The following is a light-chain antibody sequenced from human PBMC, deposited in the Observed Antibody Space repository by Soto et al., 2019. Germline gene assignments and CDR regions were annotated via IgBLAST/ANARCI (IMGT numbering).Light chain of an antibody. J-gene: IGKJ5*01. V-gene: IGKV3-15*01. Sequence: EIGTTQSPATLSASPGERATWSFRASQSVSSNLAWCQQKTGQAPRLFIYGASTRATAIPPRFSGSGYGTEFNLTISSLQSEDFAVYYCQQYDNWPITFGQGTRLEI. CDR1: QSVSSN. CDR3: QQYDNWPIT. CDR2: GAS.